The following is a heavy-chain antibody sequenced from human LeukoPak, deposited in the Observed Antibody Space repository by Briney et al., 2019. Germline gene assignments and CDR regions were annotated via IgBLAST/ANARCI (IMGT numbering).Heavy chain of an antibody. CDR1: GGSISSSSYY. CDR2: IYYSGST. Sequence: SETLSLTCTVSGGSISSSSYYWGWIRQPPGKGLEWIGSIYYSGSTYYNPSLKSRVTISVDTSKNQFSLKLSSVTAADTAVYYCARRNTIFGVVIIGPFDLWGRGTLVTVSS. D-gene: IGHD3-3*01. V-gene: IGHV4-39*01. CDR3: ARRNTIFGVVIIGPFDL. J-gene: IGHJ2*01.